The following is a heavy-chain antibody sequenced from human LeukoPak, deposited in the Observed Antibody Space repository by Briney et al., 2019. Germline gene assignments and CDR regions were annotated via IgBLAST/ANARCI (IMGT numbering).Heavy chain of an antibody. J-gene: IGHJ4*02. CDR1: GGSISSYY. Sequence: SETLSLTCTVSGGSISSYYWSWIRQPAGKGLEGIGRIYSSGSTNYNPSLKSRVTMSVDTSKNQFSLKLTSVTAADTAVYYCARGTQVGATAGYFDYWGQGTLVTVSS. V-gene: IGHV4-4*07. CDR3: ARGTQVGATAGYFDY. D-gene: IGHD1-26*01. CDR2: IYSSGST.